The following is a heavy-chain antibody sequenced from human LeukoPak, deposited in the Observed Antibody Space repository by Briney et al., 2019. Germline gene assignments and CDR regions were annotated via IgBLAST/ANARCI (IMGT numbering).Heavy chain of an antibody. J-gene: IGHJ6*03. CDR1: GGSISSYY. D-gene: IGHD3-10*01. Sequence: SETLSLTCTVSGGSISSYYWSWIRQPAGKGLEWIGRIYTSGSTNYNPSLKSRVTMSVNTSKNQFSLKLSSVTAADTAVYYCARGLRGIYYGSGSYRQYYYMDVWGKGTTVTISS. CDR2: IYTSGST. V-gene: IGHV4-4*07. CDR3: ARGLRGIYYGSGSYRQYYYMDV.